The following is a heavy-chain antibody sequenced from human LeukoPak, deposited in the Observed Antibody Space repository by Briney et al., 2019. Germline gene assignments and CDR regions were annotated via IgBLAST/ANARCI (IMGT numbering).Heavy chain of an antibody. D-gene: IGHD6-13*01. Sequence: SETLSLACTVSGGSISSYYWSWIRQPPGKGLEWIGYIYYSGSTSYNPSLKSRVTISVDTSKNQFSLKLSSVTAADTAVYYCARGLYSSSWYVDYWGQGTLVTVSS. CDR1: GGSISSYY. CDR3: ARGLYSSSWYVDY. V-gene: IGHV4-59*01. J-gene: IGHJ4*02. CDR2: IYYSGST.